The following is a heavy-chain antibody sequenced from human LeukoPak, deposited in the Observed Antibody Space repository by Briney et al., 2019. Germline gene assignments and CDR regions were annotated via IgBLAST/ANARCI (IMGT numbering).Heavy chain of an antibody. J-gene: IGHJ4*02. D-gene: IGHD2-2*01. CDR1: GFTFSSYA. Sequence: GGSLRLSCAASGFTFSSYAVSWVRQAPGKGLEWVSAISGSGGSTYYADSVKGRFTISRDNSKNTLYLQMNSLRAEDTAVYYCAKDGSSTVLAAISGYWGQGTLVTVSS. V-gene: IGHV3-23*01. CDR3: AKDGSSTVLAAISGY. CDR2: ISGSGGST.